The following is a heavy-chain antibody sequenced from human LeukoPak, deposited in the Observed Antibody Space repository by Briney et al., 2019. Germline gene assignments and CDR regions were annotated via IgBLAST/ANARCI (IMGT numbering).Heavy chain of an antibody. CDR2: IYYSGST. J-gene: IGHJ4*02. CDR3: ARSVRPGTDFDY. V-gene: IGHV4-59*01. CDR1: GGSISSYY. Sequence: SETLSLTCTVSGGSISSYYWSWIRQPPGKGLEWIGYIYYSGSTNYNPSLKSRVTISVDTSKNQFSLKLSSVTAADTAVYYCARSVRPGTDFDYWDQGTLVTVSS.